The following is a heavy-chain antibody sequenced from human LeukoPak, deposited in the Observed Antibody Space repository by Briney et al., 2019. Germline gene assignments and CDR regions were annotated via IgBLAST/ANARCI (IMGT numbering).Heavy chain of an antibody. D-gene: IGHD2-15*01. CDR1: GVSISSGGYY. J-gene: IGHJ4*02. CDR2: IYYSGST. Sequence: SQTLSLTCTVSGVSISSGGYYWSWIRQHPGKGLEWIGYIYYSGSTYYNPSLKSRVTISVDTSKNQFSLKLSSVTAADTAVYYCARDGRRTSSKDYWGQGTLVTVSS. V-gene: IGHV4-31*03. CDR3: ARDGRRTSSKDY.